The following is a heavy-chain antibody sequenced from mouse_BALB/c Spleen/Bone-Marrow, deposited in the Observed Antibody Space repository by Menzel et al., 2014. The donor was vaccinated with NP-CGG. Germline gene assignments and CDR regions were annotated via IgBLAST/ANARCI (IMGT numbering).Heavy chain of an antibody. D-gene: IGHD2-3*01. Sequence: VQLQQSGAELVKPGASVKLSCKASGYTFTSYWIHWVKLRPGHGLEWIGEINPSNGRTNYNEKFKNKATLTVDKSSSTAYIQLSSLTSEDSAVYYCARYDGPAWFAYWGQGTLDTVS. CDR2: INPSNGRT. J-gene: IGHJ3*01. CDR3: ARYDGPAWFAY. V-gene: IGHV1S81*02. CDR1: GYTFTSYW.